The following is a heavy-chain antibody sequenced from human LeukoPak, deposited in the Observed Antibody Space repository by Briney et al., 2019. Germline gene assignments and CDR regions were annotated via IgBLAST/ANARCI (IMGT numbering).Heavy chain of an antibody. D-gene: IGHD3-3*01. Sequence: TGGSLRLSCAASGFTFSSYSMNWVRQAPGKGLEWVSYISSSSSTIYYADSVEGRFTISRDNAKNSLYLQMNSLRAEDTAVYYCARTLGLDFWSGYFRGWGQGTLVTVVS. J-gene: IGHJ4*02. CDR1: GFTFSSYS. CDR3: ARTLGLDFWSGYFRG. V-gene: IGHV3-48*01. CDR2: ISSSSSTI.